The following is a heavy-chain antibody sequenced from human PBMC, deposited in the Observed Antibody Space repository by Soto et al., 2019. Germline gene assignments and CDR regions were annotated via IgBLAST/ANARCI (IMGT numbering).Heavy chain of an antibody. J-gene: IGHJ6*02. Sequence: QAQLVQSGDEVKEPGTSVKVSCKTSGYTFTSYGVSWVRQAPGQGLEWMGWISPYNGNRNYAQKFQGRVTMTTVTSTSTASMEVRSLRSDATAVVYCARVGVDASLGRHPPDHCYVMDVWGQGTTVSVYS. CDR3: ARVGVDASLGRHPPDHCYVMDV. D-gene: IGHD3-10*01. CDR1: GYTFTSYG. V-gene: IGHV1-18*01. CDR2: ISPYNGNR.